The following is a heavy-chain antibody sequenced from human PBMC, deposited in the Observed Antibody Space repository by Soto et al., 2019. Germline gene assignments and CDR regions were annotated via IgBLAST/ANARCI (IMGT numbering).Heavy chain of an antibody. Sequence: EVQLVESGGGLVQPGGSLRLSCADSGFILRNYWMSWVRQAPGMGLQWVASIKEDGSEKYYVDPVKGRFTISRENAKNSPYLQMNSLRAEDTAVYYCARYRSLAPWGQGILVTVSS. CDR2: IKEDGSEK. CDR3: ARYRSLAP. D-gene: IGHD3-16*02. J-gene: IGHJ5*02. CDR1: GFILRNYW. V-gene: IGHV3-7*03.